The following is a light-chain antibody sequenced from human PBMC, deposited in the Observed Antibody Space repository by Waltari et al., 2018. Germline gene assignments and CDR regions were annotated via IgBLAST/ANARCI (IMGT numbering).Light chain of an antibody. CDR3: QQYGSSFLT. V-gene: IGKV3-20*01. J-gene: IGKJ4*01. CDR1: QTISTGY. CDR2: GAS. Sequence: EIVLTQSPGTLSLSPGERATLSCRASQTISTGYLAWYQQKPGQAPRLLIFGASSRATGVPDRFGGSVSGTDFTLTISRLEPEDFAVYYCQQYGSSFLTFGGGTRVEI.